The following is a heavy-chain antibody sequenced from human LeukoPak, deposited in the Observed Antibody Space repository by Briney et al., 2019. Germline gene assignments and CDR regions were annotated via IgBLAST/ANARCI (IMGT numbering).Heavy chain of an antibody. V-gene: IGHV3-21*01. CDR3: ARRGYHDYSGFDY. D-gene: IGHD1-26*01. Sequence: GGSLRLSCAGSEFTFSSYSMNWVRQAPGKGLEWVSSISGRSDDIYYADSVKGRFTIPRDNSKNSLYLQMKRLRAEDTALYYCARRGYHDYSGFDYWGQGTLVTVSS. J-gene: IGHJ4*02. CDR1: EFTFSSYS. CDR2: ISGRSDDI.